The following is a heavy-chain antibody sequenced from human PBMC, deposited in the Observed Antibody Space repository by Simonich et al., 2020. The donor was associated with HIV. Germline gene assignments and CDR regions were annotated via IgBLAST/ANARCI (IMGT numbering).Heavy chain of an antibody. CDR2: IKRQTDGGTT. J-gene: IGHJ4*02. CDR1: GFTFSNTW. D-gene: IGHD4-17*01. CDR3: TTDYGDY. Sequence: EVQLVESGGGLVKPGGSLRLSCAASGFTFSNTWMSWVRQAPGKGLEGDGRIKRQTDGGTTDYAAPVKGRFTISRDDSKDTLFLQMNSLKTEDTAVYYCTTDYGDYWGQGTLVTVSS. V-gene: IGHV3-15*01.